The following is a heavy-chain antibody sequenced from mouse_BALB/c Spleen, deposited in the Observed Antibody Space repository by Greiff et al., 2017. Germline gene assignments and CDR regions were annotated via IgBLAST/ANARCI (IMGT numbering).Heavy chain of an antibody. CDR2: ILPGSGST. J-gene: IGHJ4*01. D-gene: IGHD2-14*01. CDR3: ARDYRYEGYYYAMDY. CDR1: GYTFSSYW. V-gene: IGHV1-9*01. Sequence: QVQLQQSGAELMKPGASVKISCKATGYTFSSYWIEWVKQRPGHGLEWIGEILPGSGSTNYNEKFKGKATFTADTSSNTAYMQLSSLTSEDSAVYYCARDYRYEGYYYAMDYWGQGTSVTVSS.